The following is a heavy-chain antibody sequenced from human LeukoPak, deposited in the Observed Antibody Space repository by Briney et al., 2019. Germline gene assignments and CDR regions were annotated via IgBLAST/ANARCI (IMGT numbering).Heavy chain of an antibody. CDR1: GSTVSSNY. V-gene: IGHV3-53*01. CDR3: ARSRGYSYGLVFDY. CDR2: IYSGGST. J-gene: IGHJ4*02. D-gene: IGHD5-18*01. Sequence: GGSLRLSCAASGSTVSSNYMSWVRQAPGKGLEWVSVIYSGGSTYYADSVKGRFTISRDNSKNTLYLQMNSLRAEDTAVYYCARSRGYSYGLVFDYWGQGTLVTVSS.